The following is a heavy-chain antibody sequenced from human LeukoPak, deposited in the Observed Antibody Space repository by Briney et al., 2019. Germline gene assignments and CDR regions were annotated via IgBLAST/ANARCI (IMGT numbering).Heavy chain of an antibody. Sequence: PGGSLRLSCAASGFTFSDYEMNWVRQAPGKGLEWVSHISSSGSKKHYADSVKGRFTISRDDAKNSLFLQMQSLRDEDTAVYYCARGPDYWNEHSAMDVRGKGTTVAVSS. V-gene: IGHV3-48*03. CDR3: ARGPDYWNEHSAMDV. D-gene: IGHD3/OR15-3a*01. CDR1: GFTFSDYE. CDR2: ISSSGSKK. J-gene: IGHJ6*03.